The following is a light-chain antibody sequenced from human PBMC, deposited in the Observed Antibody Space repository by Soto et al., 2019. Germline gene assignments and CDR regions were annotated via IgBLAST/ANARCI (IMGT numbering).Light chain of an antibody. Sequence: EIVMTQTPLSLPVITGEPASISCRSCQSLFNSDDGNTYLDWYLQKPGQSPPLLFYTLSYRASGVPDRFSGSGSDTDFTLRTSTLEAEDVGVYYCMQRIEFPWTFGQGTKVDTK. CDR3: MQRIEFPWT. CDR2: TLS. J-gene: IGKJ1*01. V-gene: IGKV2-40*01. CDR1: QSLFNSDDGNTY.